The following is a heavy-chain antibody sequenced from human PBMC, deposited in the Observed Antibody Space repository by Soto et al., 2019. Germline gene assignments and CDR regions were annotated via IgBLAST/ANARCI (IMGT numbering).Heavy chain of an antibody. D-gene: IGHD2-15*01. V-gene: IGHV3-23*01. Sequence: EVQLLDSGGGLVQPGGSLSLSCAASGFTSSNFALSWVRQAPGKGLEWVSVIRGRGADTSYADSVKGRFTISRANSDNTLYLQMNSLRAEATAVYYCASGSRGLFPNRDFDYWGQGTLVTVSS. CDR1: GFTSSNFA. CDR3: ASGSRGLFPNRDFDY. CDR2: IRGRGADT. J-gene: IGHJ4*02.